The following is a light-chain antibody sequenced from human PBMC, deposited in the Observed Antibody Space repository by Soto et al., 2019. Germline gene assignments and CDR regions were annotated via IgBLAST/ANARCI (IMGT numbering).Light chain of an antibody. CDR1: SGDIGAFKY. CDR3: SSYTSANTLL. J-gene: IGLJ1*01. Sequence: QSALTQPASVSGSPGQSITISCTGTSGDIGAFKYVSWYQQEPGNAPKLLIYEVSRRPSGISNRFSGSRSGNTASLTISGLQAEDETDYYCSSYTSANTLLFGTGTKLT. V-gene: IGLV2-14*01. CDR2: EVS.